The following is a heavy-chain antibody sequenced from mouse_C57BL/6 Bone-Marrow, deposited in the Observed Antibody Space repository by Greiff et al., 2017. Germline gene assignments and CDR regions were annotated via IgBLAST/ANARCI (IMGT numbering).Heavy chain of an antibody. V-gene: IGHV13-2*01. J-gene: IGHJ3*01. CDR3: SSGWFAY. CDR2: ITVKSDNYGA. CDR1: GFTFSNYR. Sequence: VQLVETGGGLVRPGNSLKLSCATSGFTFSNYRMHWLRQPPGKRLEWIAVITVKSDNYGANYAVSVKGGFAISRDDSKSSFYLGMNRLREKDAATYCCSSGWFAYWGQGTLVTGSA.